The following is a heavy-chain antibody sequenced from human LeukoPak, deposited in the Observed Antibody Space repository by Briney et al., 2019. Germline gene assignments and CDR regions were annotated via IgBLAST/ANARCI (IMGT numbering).Heavy chain of an antibody. V-gene: IGHV4-59*12. J-gene: IGHJ4*02. CDR3: ARGWGYFDY. D-gene: IGHD3-16*01. CDR1: GGSISSYY. CDR2: IYNGGST. Sequence: SETLSLTCTVSGGSISSYYWSWIRQPPGKGLEWIGNIYNGGSTNYNPSLESRVTISVDTSKNLFSLKLTSVTATDTAMYYCARGWGYFDYWGQGTLVTVSS.